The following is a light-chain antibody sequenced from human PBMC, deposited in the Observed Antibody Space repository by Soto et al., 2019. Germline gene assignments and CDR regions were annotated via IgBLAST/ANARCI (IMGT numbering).Light chain of an antibody. J-gene: IGLJ2*01. CDR3: AAWDDSLSGHVV. V-gene: IGLV1-47*02. Sequence: QSVLTQPPSASGTPGQRVTISCSGSSSNIGSNYVYWYQQLPGTAPKLLLYSNNQRPSRVPDRFSGSKSGTSASLAISGLRSEDEADYYCAAWDDSLSGHVVFGGGTKLTVL. CDR2: SNN. CDR1: SSNIGSNY.